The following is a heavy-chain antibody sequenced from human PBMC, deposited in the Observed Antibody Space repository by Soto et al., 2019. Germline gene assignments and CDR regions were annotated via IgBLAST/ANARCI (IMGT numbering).Heavy chain of an antibody. CDR1: GFTFSSYA. J-gene: IGHJ4*02. V-gene: IGHV3-23*01. Sequence: PXGSLRLSCAASGFTFSSYAMSWVRQAPGKGLEWVSGISGSGGSTYYADSVKGRFTISRDNSKNTLYLQMNSLRAEDTAVYYCAKEEEWGNGGKTFDYWGQGTLVTVSS. CDR3: AKEEEWGNGGKTFDY. D-gene: IGHD3-16*01. CDR2: ISGSGGST.